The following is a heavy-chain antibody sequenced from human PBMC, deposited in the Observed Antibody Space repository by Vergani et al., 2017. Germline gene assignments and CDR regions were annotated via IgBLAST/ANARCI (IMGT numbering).Heavy chain of an antibody. CDR2: IIPIFGTA. CDR1: GGTFSSYA. Sequence: QVQLVQSGAEVKKPGSSVKVSCKASGGTFSSYAISWVRQAPGQGLEWMGGIIPIFGTANYAQKFQGRVTMTRDTATSTVYMELSSLRSEDSAVYYFARDMVRGVIPLNYGMDVWGQGTTVTVSS. D-gene: IGHD3-10*01. J-gene: IGHJ6*02. CDR3: ARDMVRGVIPLNYGMDV. V-gene: IGHV1-69*06.